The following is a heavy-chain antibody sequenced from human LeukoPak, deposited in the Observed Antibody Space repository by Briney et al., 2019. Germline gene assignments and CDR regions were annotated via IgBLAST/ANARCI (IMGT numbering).Heavy chain of an antibody. V-gene: IGHV3-7*01. J-gene: IGHJ4*02. CDR2: INQDGSGE. CDR3: ARAATAGTVDY. CDR1: GFTFSNYW. D-gene: IGHD2-21*02. Sequence: GGSLRLSCAASGFTFSNYWMSWVRQTPGKGLEWVANINQDGSGEYYVDSVKGRFSISRDNAKNSLFLQMNSLTAEDTAVYYCARAATAGTVDYWGQGTQVTVSS.